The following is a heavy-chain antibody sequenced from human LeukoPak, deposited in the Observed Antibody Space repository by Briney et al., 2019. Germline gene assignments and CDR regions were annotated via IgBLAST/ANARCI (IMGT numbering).Heavy chain of an antibody. V-gene: IGHV4-39*01. Sequence: SETLSLTCTVSGGSISSSSYYWGWIRQPPGKGLEWIGSIYYSGSTYYNPSLKSRVTISVDTSKNQFSLKLSSVTAADTAVYYCARNDYGFDDYWGQGTLVTVSS. CDR3: ARNDYGFDDY. J-gene: IGHJ4*02. D-gene: IGHD4-17*01. CDR1: GGSISSSSYY. CDR2: IYYSGST.